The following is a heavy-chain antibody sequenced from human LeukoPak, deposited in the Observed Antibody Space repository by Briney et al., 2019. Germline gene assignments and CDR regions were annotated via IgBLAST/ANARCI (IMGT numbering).Heavy chain of an antibody. CDR2: ISGSGAGT. CDR3: AKDRRDGYYYLDY. D-gene: IGHD5-24*01. V-gene: IGHV3-23*01. Sequence: PGGSLRLSCAASGFTFSSYAMSWVRQAPGKGLEWVSVISGSGAGTYYAASVKGRFTISRDNSKNMLYLQTNSLRAEDTAVYYCAKDRRDGYYYLDYWGQGTLVTVSS. J-gene: IGHJ4*02. CDR1: GFTFSSYA.